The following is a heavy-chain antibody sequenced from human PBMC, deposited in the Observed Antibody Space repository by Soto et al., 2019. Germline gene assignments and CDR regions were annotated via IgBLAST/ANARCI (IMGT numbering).Heavy chain of an antibody. CDR3: ARHRRETGTYAQPLDH. CDR1: GASSSSASYS. Sequence: SATLSLTCTVSGASSSSASYSWAWIRQAPGKGLEWIGATSYGGATYHNPSLRSRITISVDPSKSQFSLDLTSVSAADTSFYFCARHRRETGTYAQPLDHWGQGTLVTVSS. V-gene: IGHV4-39*01. D-gene: IGHD1-1*01. J-gene: IGHJ4*02. CDR2: TSYGGAT.